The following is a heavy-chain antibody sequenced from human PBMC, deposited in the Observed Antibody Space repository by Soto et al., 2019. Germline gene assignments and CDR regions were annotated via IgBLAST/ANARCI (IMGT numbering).Heavy chain of an antibody. J-gene: IGHJ4*02. D-gene: IGHD1-26*01. CDR2: MSTTNAI. V-gene: IGHV3-48*02. CDR1: GFTFSTYN. Sequence: LRLSCAASGFTFSTYNMNWVRQAPGKGLEWVSYMSTTNAIYYADSVRGRFTISRDNAKNLLDLQMNSLREEDTAVYYCVRDSAWAFDFWGQGTLVTVSS. CDR3: VRDSAWAFDF.